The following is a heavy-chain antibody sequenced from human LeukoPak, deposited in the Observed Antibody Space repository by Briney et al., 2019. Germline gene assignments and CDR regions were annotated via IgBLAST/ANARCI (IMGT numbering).Heavy chain of an antibody. CDR2: ISGSGGRT. CDR1: GFTFSSYA. D-gene: IGHD3-22*01. V-gene: IGHV3-23*01. J-gene: IGHJ4*02. CDR3: AKAGSHYYDSSGYHQFDY. Sequence: GGSLRLSCAASGFTFSSYAMSWVRQAPGKGLEWVSAISGSGGRTYYADSVKGRFTVSRDNFKNTLYLQMNSLRAEDTAVYYCAKAGSHYYDSSGYHQFDYWGQGTLVTVSS.